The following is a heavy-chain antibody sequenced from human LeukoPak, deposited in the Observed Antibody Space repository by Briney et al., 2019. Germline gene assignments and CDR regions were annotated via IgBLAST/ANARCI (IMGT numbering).Heavy chain of an antibody. J-gene: IGHJ4*02. CDR1: GFTFDDYG. V-gene: IGHV3-20*04. CDR2: INWNGGST. CDR3: ARLSGYCTNGVCPGYFDY. D-gene: IGHD2-8*01. Sequence: RAGGSLRLSCAASGFTFDDYGMSWVRQAPGKGLEWVSGINWNGGSTGYADSVKGRFTISRDNAKNSLYLQMNSLRAEDTALYYCARLSGYCTNGVCPGYFDYWGQGTLVTVSS.